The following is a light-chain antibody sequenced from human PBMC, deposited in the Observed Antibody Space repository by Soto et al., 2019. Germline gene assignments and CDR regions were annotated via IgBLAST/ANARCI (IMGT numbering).Light chain of an antibody. CDR3: SSYTSSSTLPVV. CDR1: ISDVGGYNY. CDR2: EVS. V-gene: IGLV2-14*01. J-gene: IGLJ2*01. Sequence: QSALTQPASVSGSPGQSITISCTGSISDVGGYNYVSWYQQHPGKAPKLMIYEVSNRPSGVSDRFSGSKSVNTASLTISGLQAEDEADYYCSSYTSSSTLPVVFGGGTQLTVL.